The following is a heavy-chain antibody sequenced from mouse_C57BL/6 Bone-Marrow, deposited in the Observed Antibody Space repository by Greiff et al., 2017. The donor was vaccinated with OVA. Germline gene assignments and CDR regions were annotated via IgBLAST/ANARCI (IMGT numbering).Heavy chain of an antibody. CDR2: ISGGGGNT. V-gene: IGHV5-9*01. J-gene: IGHJ3*01. CDR3: ARQGTTVVAPAY. CDR1: GFTFSSYT. D-gene: IGHD1-1*01. Sequence: EVQLQESGGGLVKPGGSLKLSCAASGFTFSSYTMSWVRQTPEKRLEWVATISGGGGNTYYPDSVKGRFTISRDNAKNTLYLQMSSLRSEDTALYYCARQGTTVVAPAYWGQGTLVTVSA.